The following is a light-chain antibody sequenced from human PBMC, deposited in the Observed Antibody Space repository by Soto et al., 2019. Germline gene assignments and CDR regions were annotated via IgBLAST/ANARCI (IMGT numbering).Light chain of an antibody. CDR2: DTS. CDR3: HHSGVSPMYT. Sequence: EIVLTQSPDTLSLSPGERATLSCRASKSVGINFLAWYQQKPGQAPRLLIFDTSSRATAIPDRFSGSGSGTVFTLIISRLEPEDFAVYYCHHSGVSPMYTFGQGTKLEIK. CDR1: KSVGINF. V-gene: IGKV3-20*01. J-gene: IGKJ2*01.